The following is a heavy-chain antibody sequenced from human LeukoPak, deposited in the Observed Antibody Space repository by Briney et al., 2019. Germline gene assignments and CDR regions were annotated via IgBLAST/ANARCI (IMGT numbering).Heavy chain of an antibody. J-gene: IGHJ4*02. CDR1: GYTFTSYD. D-gene: IGHD5-18*01. CDR3: ARAIYSYGYAVPSRPFDY. CDR2: MSPNSGNT. V-gene: IGHV1-8*01. Sequence: ASVKVSCKASGYTFTSYDINWVRQATGQGLEWMGWMSPNSGNTGYAQKIQGRVTMTRNTSISTAYMELSSLRSEDTAVYYCARAIYSYGYAVPSRPFDYWGQGTLVTVSS.